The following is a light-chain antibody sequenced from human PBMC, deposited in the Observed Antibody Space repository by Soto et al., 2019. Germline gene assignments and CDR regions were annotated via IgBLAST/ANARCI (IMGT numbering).Light chain of an antibody. J-gene: IGLJ1*01. CDR3: SSYAGTNNLGV. CDR2: EVS. Sequence: QSALTQPPSASGSPGQSVTISCTGTSSDVGGYNYVSWYQQHPGKAPKLMIYEVSKRPSGVPDRFSGSKSGNTASLTVSGLQAEDEADYYCSSYAGTNNLGVFGTGTKVNVL. V-gene: IGLV2-8*01. CDR1: SSDVGGYNY.